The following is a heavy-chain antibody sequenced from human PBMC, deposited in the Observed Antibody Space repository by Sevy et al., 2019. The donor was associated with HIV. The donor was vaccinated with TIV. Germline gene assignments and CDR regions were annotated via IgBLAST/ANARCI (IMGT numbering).Heavy chain of an antibody. CDR1: EFTFSSFT. V-gene: IGHV3-21*04. D-gene: IGHD6-25*01. Sequence: GGSLRLSCAASEFTFSSFTMIWVRQAPGKGLEWVASISRSNIYMHYADSVKGRFIISRDNAKNSLFLQMNSLRSDDTAVYYCARDRTFASGWSQGADYWGLGALVTVSS. CDR2: ISRSNIYM. J-gene: IGHJ4*02. CDR3: ARDRTFASGWSQGADY.